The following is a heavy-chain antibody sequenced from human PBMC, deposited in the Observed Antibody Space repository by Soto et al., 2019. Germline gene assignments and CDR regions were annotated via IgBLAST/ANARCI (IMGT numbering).Heavy chain of an antibody. J-gene: IGHJ4*02. CDR1: GGSISSSSYY. CDR2: IYYSVST. CDR3: ARLPSRHLVDY. V-gene: IGHV4-39*01. Sequence: KPSETLSLTCTVSGGSISSSSYYWGWIRQPPGKGPEWIGSIYYSVSTYYNPSLKSRVTVSVDTSKNQFSLNLRSVTAADTAVYYCARLPSRHLVDYWGQGTLVTVSS. D-gene: IGHD3-3*02.